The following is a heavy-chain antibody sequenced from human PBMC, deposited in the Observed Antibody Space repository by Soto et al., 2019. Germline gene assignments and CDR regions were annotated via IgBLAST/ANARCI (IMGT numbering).Heavy chain of an antibody. V-gene: IGHV3-48*02. CDR2: ISSSSSTI. J-gene: IGHJ5*02. Sequence: EVQLVESGGGLVQPGGSLRLSCAASGFTFSSYSMNWVRQAPGKGLEWVSYISSSSSTIYYADSVKGRFTISRDNAKNSLYLQMNSLGDEDTAVYYCARSYYYDSSGYFYPYYNWFDPWGQGTLVTVSS. CDR1: GFTFSSYS. CDR3: ARSYYYDSSGYFYPYYNWFDP. D-gene: IGHD3-22*01.